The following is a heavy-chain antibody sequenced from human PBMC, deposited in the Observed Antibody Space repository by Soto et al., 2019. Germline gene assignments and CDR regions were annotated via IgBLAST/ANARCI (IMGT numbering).Heavy chain of an antibody. V-gene: IGHV4-39*01. CDR1: GGSISSSSY. Sequence: QLQLQESGPGLLKPSETLSLTCTVSGGSISSSSYWGWIRQPPGKGLEWIGSIYSIGSTYYNPSLKSRVTISVDTSKNQFSLKLSSVTAADTAVYYCRRSSRYSTDVWGQGTTVTVSS. CDR3: RRSSRYSTDV. CDR2: IYSIGST. J-gene: IGHJ6*02. D-gene: IGHD6-13*01.